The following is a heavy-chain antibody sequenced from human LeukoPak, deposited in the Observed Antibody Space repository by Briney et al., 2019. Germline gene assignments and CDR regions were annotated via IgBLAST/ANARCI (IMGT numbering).Heavy chain of an antibody. V-gene: IGHV3-74*01. J-gene: IGHJ4*02. CDR1: GFIFSSYW. Sequence: GGSLRLFCAASGFIFSSYWMHWVRQAPGKGLVWVSQINSDGTTTRHADSVKGRFTISRDNAKNTLYLQMNSLRAEDTAVYYCARVGDCNGNCFYSYWGQGALVTVSS. D-gene: IGHD2-15*01. CDR3: ARVGDCNGNCFYSY. CDR2: INSDGTTT.